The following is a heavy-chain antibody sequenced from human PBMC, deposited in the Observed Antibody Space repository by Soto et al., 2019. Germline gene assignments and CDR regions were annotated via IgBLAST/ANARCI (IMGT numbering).Heavy chain of an antibody. CDR3: ARDGIGGDWNTDF. D-gene: IGHD2-21*02. V-gene: IGHV3-7*01. J-gene: IGHJ4*02. CDR1: GFTFSAYW. CDR2: IKKDGSEK. Sequence: VQLVESGGTLVQPGESLRLSCAASGFTFSAYWMSWVRQAPGKGLEWVANIKKDGSEKYYVDSVKGRFIVSRDNVKNSLYLQMNSLRAEDTAVYYCARDGIGGDWNTDFWGQGTLVTVSS.